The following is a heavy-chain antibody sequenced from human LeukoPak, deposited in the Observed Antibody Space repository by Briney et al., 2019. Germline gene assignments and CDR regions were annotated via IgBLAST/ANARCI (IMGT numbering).Heavy chain of an antibody. V-gene: IGHV3-23*01. Sequence: GGSLRLSCAASGFTFNYYAMSWVRQAPGKGLEWVSSISDNEGRTYYTDSVKGRLTISRDNTKNTVYLQMHNLRADDTAVYFCARHDSFIPYWGQGALVTVSS. CDR3: ARHDSFIPY. CDR1: GFTFNYYA. D-gene: IGHD5-18*01. CDR2: ISDNEGRT. J-gene: IGHJ4*02.